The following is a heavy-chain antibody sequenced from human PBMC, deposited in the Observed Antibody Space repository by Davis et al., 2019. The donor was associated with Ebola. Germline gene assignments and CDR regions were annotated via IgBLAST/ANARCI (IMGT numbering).Heavy chain of an antibody. CDR3: AKGWGTIVS. Sequence: PGGPLRPSCPAPGFTFSSYWMSWVRQAPGKGLEWVANIKQDGSDKFYVDSVRGRFTISKDNAKNSLYLQMNSLRVEDTAIYYCAKGWGTIVSWGQGTLVTVSS. D-gene: IGHD3-16*01. V-gene: IGHV3-7*03. CDR1: GFTFSSYW. CDR2: IKQDGSDK. J-gene: IGHJ5*02.